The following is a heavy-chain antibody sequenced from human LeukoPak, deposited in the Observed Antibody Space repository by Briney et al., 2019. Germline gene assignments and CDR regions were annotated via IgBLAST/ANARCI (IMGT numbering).Heavy chain of an antibody. V-gene: IGHV3-7*01. Sequence: PGGSLRLSCVVSGFTSSGYWMTWVRQAPGKGLEWVANVNHDGSEKHYVGSVKGRFTISRDNAKNSLYLQMNSLRAEDTAVYYCARLDQLIQGFWYFDLWGRGTLVAVSS. CDR3: ARLDQLIQGFWYFDL. CDR1: GFTSSGYW. CDR2: VNHDGSEK. J-gene: IGHJ2*01. D-gene: IGHD1/OR15-1a*01.